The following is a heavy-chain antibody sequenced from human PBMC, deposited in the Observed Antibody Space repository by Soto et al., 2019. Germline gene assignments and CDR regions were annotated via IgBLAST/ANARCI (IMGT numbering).Heavy chain of an antibody. D-gene: IGHD3-10*01. Sequence: QVQLVESGGGVVQPGRSLRLSCAASGFTFSSYAMHWVRQAPGKGLEWVAVISYDGSNKYYADSVKGRFTISRDNSKNTLYLQMNSLRAEDTAVYCCARWDYGSGSSYYYYYGMDVWGQGTTVTVSS. V-gene: IGHV3-30-3*01. CDR3: ARWDYGSGSSYYYYYGMDV. J-gene: IGHJ6*02. CDR2: ISYDGSNK. CDR1: GFTFSSYA.